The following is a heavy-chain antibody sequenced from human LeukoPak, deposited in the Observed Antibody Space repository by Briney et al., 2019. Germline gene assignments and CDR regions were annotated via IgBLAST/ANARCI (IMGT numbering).Heavy chain of an antibody. CDR3: ARDPYLYYYDSSGYYGFDY. Sequence: PGGSLRLSRAASGFTFDDYGMSWVRQAPGKGLEWVSGINWNGGSTGYADSVKGRFTTSRDNAKNSLYLQMNSLRAEDTALYYCARDPYLYYYDSSGYYGFDYWGQGTLVTVSS. J-gene: IGHJ4*02. CDR2: INWNGGST. V-gene: IGHV3-20*04. D-gene: IGHD3-22*01. CDR1: GFTFDDYG.